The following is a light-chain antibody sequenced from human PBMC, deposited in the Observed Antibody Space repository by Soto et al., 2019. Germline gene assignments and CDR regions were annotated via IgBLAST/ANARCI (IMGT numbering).Light chain of an antibody. V-gene: IGKV1-5*03. CDR1: QNINNW. Sequence: DIQMTQSPSTLSASVGDRVTITCRASQNINNWLAWYQQKPGKAPKLLTYRASSLENGVPSRFSGRGSGTDFIFTITSLQPDDFATYYCQQYSSDSTFGQGTKVEI. J-gene: IGKJ1*01. CDR3: QQYSSDST. CDR2: RAS.